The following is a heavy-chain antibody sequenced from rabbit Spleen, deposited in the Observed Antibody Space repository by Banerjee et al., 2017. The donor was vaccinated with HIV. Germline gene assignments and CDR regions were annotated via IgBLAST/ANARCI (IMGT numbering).Heavy chain of an antibody. V-gene: IGHV1S47*01. CDR3: ARDPDFGNGVYGYAFVL. CDR2: IYNGDGTT. CDR1: GFDFSSNV. D-gene: IGHD6-1*01. Sequence: QEQLVESGGGLVQPEGSLTLTCKASGFDFSSNVMCWVRQAPGKGLEWITCIYNGDGTTYYATWAKGRFTISKTSSTTVTLQMTSLTAADTATYFCARDPDFGNGVYGYAFVLWGQGTLVTVS. J-gene: IGHJ3*01.